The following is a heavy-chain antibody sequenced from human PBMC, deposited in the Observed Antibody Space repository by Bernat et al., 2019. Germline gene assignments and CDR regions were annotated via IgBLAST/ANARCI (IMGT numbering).Heavy chain of an antibody. J-gene: IGHJ4*02. Sequence: EVQLVESGGGLIQPGGSLRLSCAASGFTVSTNYMTWVRQAPGKGLEWVSVIFSGGSTYYADSVKGRFTISRDNSKNTLYLQMNSLGAEDTAVYYCATDGDSSGFYYDYWGQGTLVTVSS. CDR3: ATDGDSSGFYYDY. CDR1: GFTVSTNY. D-gene: IGHD3-22*01. CDR2: IFSGGST. V-gene: IGHV3-53*01.